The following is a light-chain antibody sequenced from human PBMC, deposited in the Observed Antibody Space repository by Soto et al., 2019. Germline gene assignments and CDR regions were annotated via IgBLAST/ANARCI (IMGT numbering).Light chain of an antibody. V-gene: IGKV3D-15*01. J-gene: IGKJ5*01. CDR2: GAS. CDR3: QQRSNRPPT. CDR1: QSVSID. Sequence: EIVMTQSPATLSVSPGERATLSRRASQSVSIDLAWYQQTPGQAPRLLIYGASTRATGIPDRFSVSGSGTDFTLIISRVEPEDFAVYYCQQRSNRPPTFGQGTRLEIK.